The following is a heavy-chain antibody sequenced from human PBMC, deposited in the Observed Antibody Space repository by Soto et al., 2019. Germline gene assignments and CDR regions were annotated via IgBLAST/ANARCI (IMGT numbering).Heavy chain of an antibody. CDR1: GFTFSSYG. J-gene: IGHJ4*02. Sequence: QVQLVESGGGVVQPGRSLRLSCAASGFTFSSYGMHWVRQAPGKGLEWVAVISYDGSNKYYADSVKGRFTISRDNSKNTLYLQMNSLRAEDTAVYYCAKSGENSYVAHYWGQGTLVTVSS. CDR3: AKSGENSYVAHY. CDR2: ISYDGSNK. V-gene: IGHV3-30*18. D-gene: IGHD5-18*01.